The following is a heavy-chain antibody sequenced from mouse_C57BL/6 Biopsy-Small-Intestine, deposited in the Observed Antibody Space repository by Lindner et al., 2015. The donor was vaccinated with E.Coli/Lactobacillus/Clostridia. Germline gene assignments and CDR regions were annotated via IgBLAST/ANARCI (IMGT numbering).Heavy chain of an antibody. V-gene: IGHV3-8*01. J-gene: IGHJ1*03. D-gene: IGHD1-1*01. CDR2: ISYSGST. Sequence: RKFPGNKLEYMGYISYSGSTYYNPSLKGRISITRDTSKNQHYLQLNSVTTEDTATYYCARYSRYGSSPLYWYFDVWGTGTTVTVSS. CDR3: ARYSRYGSSPLYWYFDV.